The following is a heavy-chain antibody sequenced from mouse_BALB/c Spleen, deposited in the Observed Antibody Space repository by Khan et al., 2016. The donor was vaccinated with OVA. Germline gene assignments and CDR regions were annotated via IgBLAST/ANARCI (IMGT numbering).Heavy chain of an antibody. J-gene: IGHJ4*01. CDR3: VRHKNYYGEDAMDY. V-gene: IGHV10-1*02. D-gene: IGHD1-1*01. CDR1: GFTFNTYA. CDR2: IRSKTNNYAT. Sequence: EVQLVESGGGLVQPKGSLKLSCAASGFTFNTYAMNRVRQAPGKGLEWVARIRSKTNNYATYYADSVKDRFTISRDDSQSMLYLQMNNLKTEDTAMYYCVRHKNYYGEDAMDYWGQGTSVTVSS.